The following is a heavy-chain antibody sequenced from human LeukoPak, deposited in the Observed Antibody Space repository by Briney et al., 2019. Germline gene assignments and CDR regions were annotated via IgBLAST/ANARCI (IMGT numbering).Heavy chain of an antibody. Sequence: SETLSLTCTVSGNSISSDSHWAWIRQPPGKGLEWIGTIYHSGSTYYSPSLKSRVTMSIDTSKNLFSLNLGSLTAADTAVYYCARDESNDGHDYWGQGTLVTVSS. D-gene: IGHD1-1*01. V-gene: IGHV4-38-2*02. CDR1: GNSISSDSH. CDR3: ARDESNDGHDY. CDR2: IYHSGST. J-gene: IGHJ4*02.